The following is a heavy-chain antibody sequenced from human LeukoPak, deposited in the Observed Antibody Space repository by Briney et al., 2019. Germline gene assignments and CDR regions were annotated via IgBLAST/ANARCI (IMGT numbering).Heavy chain of an antibody. Sequence: PSETLSLTCSVSGGSSSSSSYYWGWIRQPPGKGLEWIGEINHSGSTNYNPSLKSQVTISVDTSKNQFSLKLSSVTAADTAVYYCARGFTSAAAGTSSLGYWGQGTLVTVSS. D-gene: IGHD6-13*01. CDR2: INHSGST. CDR1: GGSSSSSSYY. J-gene: IGHJ4*02. CDR3: ARGFTSAAAGTSSLGY. V-gene: IGHV4-39*07.